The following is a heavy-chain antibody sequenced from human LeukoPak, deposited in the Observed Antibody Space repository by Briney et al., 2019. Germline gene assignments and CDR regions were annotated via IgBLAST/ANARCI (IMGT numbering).Heavy chain of an antibody. V-gene: IGHV1-69*13. CDR2: IIPIFGTA. CDR3: ASQETPSSFGVVPNYYFDY. Sequence: GASVKVSCKASGYTFTSYSMNWVRQAPGQGLEWMGGIIPIFGTANYAQKFQGRVTITADESTSTAYMELSSLRSEDTAVYYCASQETPSSFGVVPNYYFDYWGQGTLVTVSS. D-gene: IGHD3-3*01. CDR1: GYTFTSYS. J-gene: IGHJ4*02.